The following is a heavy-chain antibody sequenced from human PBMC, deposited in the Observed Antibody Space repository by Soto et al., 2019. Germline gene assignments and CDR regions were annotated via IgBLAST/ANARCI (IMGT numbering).Heavy chain of an antibody. CDR1: GGSFSGYY. J-gene: IGHJ4*02. CDR3: ARGLNIVATSTGPSFDY. Sequence: SQTLSLTCAVYGGSFSGYYWSWIRQPPGKGLEWIGEINHSGSTNYNPSLKSRVTISVDTSKNQFSLKLSSVTAADTAVYYCARGLNIVATSTGPSFDYWGQGTLVTVSS. D-gene: IGHD5-12*01. CDR2: INHSGST. V-gene: IGHV4-34*01.